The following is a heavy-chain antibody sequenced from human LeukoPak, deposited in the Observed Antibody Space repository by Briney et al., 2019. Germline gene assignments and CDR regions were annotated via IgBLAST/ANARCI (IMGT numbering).Heavy chain of an antibody. CDR3: ARALYSSGWYPDY. Sequence: QAGGSLRLSCAASGFTFSSYWMSWVRQAPGKGLEWVANIKQDGSEKYYVDSVKGRFTISRDNAKNSLYLQMNSLRAEDTAVYYCARALYSSGWYPDYWGQGTLVTVSS. D-gene: IGHD6-19*01. CDR1: GFTFSSYW. CDR2: IKQDGSEK. J-gene: IGHJ4*02. V-gene: IGHV3-7*01.